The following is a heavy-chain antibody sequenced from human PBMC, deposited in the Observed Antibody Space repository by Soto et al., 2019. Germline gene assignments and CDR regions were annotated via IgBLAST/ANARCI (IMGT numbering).Heavy chain of an antibody. CDR3: AKNAIAGVVISGLYFDL. CDR1: GFTFSSYA. Sequence: EVQLLESGGGLVQPGGSLRLSCAASGFTFSSYAMSWVRQAPGKGLEWVSAISGSGGSTYYADSVKGRFTIPRDNSKNTLYIQMNSLKAEDTAVYYCAKNAIAGVVISGLYFDLWGRGTLVTVSS. J-gene: IGHJ2*01. CDR2: ISGSGGST. D-gene: IGHD3-3*01. V-gene: IGHV3-23*01.